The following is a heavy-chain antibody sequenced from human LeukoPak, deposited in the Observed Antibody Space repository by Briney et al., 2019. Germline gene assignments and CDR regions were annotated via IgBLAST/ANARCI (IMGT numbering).Heavy chain of an antibody. D-gene: IGHD2-8*01. CDR2: IYHTGSA. CDR3: ARDRLYLGAFDI. V-gene: IGHV4-38-2*02. J-gene: IGHJ3*02. CDR1: GYSISRGYY. Sequence: SETLSLTCGVSGYSISRGYYWAWIRQAPGKGLEWIGSIYHTGSAYYNPSLKSRVTISVDTSKNQFPLKLSSVTAADTAVYYCARDRLYLGAFDIWGQGTMVTVSS.